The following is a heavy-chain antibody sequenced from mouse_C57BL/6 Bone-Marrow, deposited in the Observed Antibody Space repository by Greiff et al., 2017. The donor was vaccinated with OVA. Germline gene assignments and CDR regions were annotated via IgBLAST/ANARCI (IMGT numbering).Heavy chain of an antibody. CDR2: IYPSDSET. Sequence: QVQLQQPGAELVRPGSSVKLSCKASGYTFTSYWMDWVKQRPGQGLEWIGNIYPSDSETHYNQKFKDKATLTVDKSSSTAYMQLSSLTSEDSAVYYCARYYYGSLFDYWGQGTTLTVSS. V-gene: IGHV1-61*01. CDR1: GYTFTSYW. CDR3: ARYYYGSLFDY. J-gene: IGHJ2*01. D-gene: IGHD1-1*01.